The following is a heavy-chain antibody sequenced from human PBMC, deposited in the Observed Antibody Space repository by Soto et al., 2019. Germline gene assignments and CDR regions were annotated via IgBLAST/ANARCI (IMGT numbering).Heavy chain of an antibody. CDR1: GYPFNTYY. D-gene: IGHD2-21*02. CDR3: ARGGHIAVVTASLDS. Sequence: ASVKVSCKSSGYPFNTYYLHWVRQAPGQGLEWMGMIHPSGGGSTYAQKFLGRVTMTMDSSTSTVFMELTSLRSADTAVYYCARGGHIAVVTASLDSWGQGTLVTLSS. V-gene: IGHV1-46*02. CDR2: IHPSGGGS. J-gene: IGHJ4*02.